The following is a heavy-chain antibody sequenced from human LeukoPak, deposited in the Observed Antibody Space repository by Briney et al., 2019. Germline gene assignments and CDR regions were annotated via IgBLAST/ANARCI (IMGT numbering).Heavy chain of an antibody. CDR1: GFTFSSYW. V-gene: IGHV3-7*01. D-gene: IGHD3-9*01. CDR3: AREGVLRYFDWPLDYYYYMDV. CDR2: IKQDGSEK. Sequence: PGGSLRLSCAASGFTFSSYWMSWVRQAPGKGLEWVANIKQDGSEKYYVDSVKGRFTISRDNAKNSLYLQMNSLRAEDTAVYYCAREGVLRYFDWPLDYYYYMDVWGKGTTVTISS. J-gene: IGHJ6*03.